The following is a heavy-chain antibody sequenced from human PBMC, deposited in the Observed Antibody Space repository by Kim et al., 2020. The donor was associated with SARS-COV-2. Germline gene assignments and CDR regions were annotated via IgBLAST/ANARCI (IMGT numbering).Heavy chain of an antibody. D-gene: IGHD3-10*01. CDR2: IYPGDSDT. J-gene: IGHJ6*02. Sequence: GESLKISCKGSGYSFTSYWIGWVRQMPGKGLEWMGIIYPGDSDTRYSPSFQGQVTISADKSISTAYLQWSSLKASDTAMYYCAIRLWFGEPHVPDYYGMDVWGQGTTVTVSS. CDR1: GYSFTSYW. CDR3: AIRLWFGEPHVPDYYGMDV. V-gene: IGHV5-51*01.